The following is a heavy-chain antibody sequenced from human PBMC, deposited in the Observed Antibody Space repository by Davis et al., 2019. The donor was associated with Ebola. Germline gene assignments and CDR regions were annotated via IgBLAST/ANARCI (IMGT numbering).Heavy chain of an antibody. CDR1: GFTFSSYW. CDR3: AKDSQVATIGAAFDF. Sequence: GEPLKISCAASGFTFSSYWMHWVRQAPGKGLVWVSRINTDGSSTTYADSVKGRFTISRDNPKNTLFLQLNSLRADDTAVYYCAKDSQVATIGAAFDFWGQGTLVTVSS. J-gene: IGHJ4*02. CDR2: INTDGSST. D-gene: IGHD5-24*01. V-gene: IGHV3-74*01.